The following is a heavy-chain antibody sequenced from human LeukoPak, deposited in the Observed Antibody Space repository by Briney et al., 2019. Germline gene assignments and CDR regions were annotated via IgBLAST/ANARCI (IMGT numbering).Heavy chain of an antibody. CDR2: IYPGDSDT. CDR3: ARPVWGGYGDSDY. CDR1: GYRFTNYW. Sequence: GESLKISCKASGYRFTNYWIAWVRQMPGKGLEWMGIIYPGDSDTRYSPSFQGQVTISADKSISTAYLQWSSLKASDTAMYYCARPVWGGYGDSDYWGQGTLVTVSS. D-gene: IGHD3-16*01. V-gene: IGHV5-51*01. J-gene: IGHJ4*02.